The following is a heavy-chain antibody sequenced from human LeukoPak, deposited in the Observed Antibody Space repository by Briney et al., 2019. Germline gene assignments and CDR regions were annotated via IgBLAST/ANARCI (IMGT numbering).Heavy chain of an antibody. J-gene: IGHJ3*02. V-gene: IGHV4-30-2*01. Sequence: PSETLSLTCAVSGGSISSGGYSWSWIRQPPGKGLEWIGYIYHSGSTYYNPSLKSRVTISVDRSKNQFSLKLGSVTAADTAVYYCARGRAYGDYDPDAFDIWGQGTMVTVSS. CDR1: GGSISSGGYS. CDR2: IYHSGST. CDR3: ARGRAYGDYDPDAFDI. D-gene: IGHD4-17*01.